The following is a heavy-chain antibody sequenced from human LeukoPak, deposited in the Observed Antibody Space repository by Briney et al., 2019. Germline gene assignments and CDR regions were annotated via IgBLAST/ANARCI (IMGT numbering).Heavy chain of an antibody. CDR1: GFTFSSYG. Sequence: GGSLRLSCAASGFTFSSYGMHWVRQAPGKGLEWVAFIRYDGSNKYYADSVKGRFTISRDNSKNTPYLQMNSLRAEDTAVYYCAKLGIPEDFDYFDYWGQGTLVTVSS. CDR2: IRYDGSNK. D-gene: IGHD2/OR15-2a*01. CDR3: AKLGIPEDFDYFDY. J-gene: IGHJ4*02. V-gene: IGHV3-30*02.